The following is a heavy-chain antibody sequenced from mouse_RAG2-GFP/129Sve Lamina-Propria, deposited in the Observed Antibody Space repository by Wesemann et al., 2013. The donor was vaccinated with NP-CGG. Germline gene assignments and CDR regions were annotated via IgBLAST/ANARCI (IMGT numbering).Heavy chain of an antibody. CDR1: GYTFTTYG. CDR3: AAGNYSNPWFAY. J-gene: IGHJ3*01. D-gene: IGHD2-5*01. CDR2: INTYSGVP. V-gene: IGHV9-3*01. Sequence: QIQFVQSGPELKKPGETVKISCKASGYTFTTYGMSWVKQAPGKGLKWMGWINTYSGVPTYADDFKGRFAFSLETSASTAYLQINNLKNEDTATYFCAAGNYSNPWFAYWGQGTLVTVSA.